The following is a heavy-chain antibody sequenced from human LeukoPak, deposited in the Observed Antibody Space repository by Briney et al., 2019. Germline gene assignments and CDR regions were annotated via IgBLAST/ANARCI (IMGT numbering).Heavy chain of an antibody. V-gene: IGHV1-8*01. CDR1: GYTFTSYD. J-gene: IGHJ6*01. CDR3: ARRRLSGSYYYYGMDV. D-gene: IGHD1-26*01. CDR2: MNPNSGNT. Sequence: ASVKVSCKASGYTFTSYDINWVRQATGQGLEWMGWMNPNSGNTGYAQKFQGRVTMTRNTSISTAYMELSSLRSEDTAVYYCARRRLSGSYYYYGMDVWGKGPRSPSPQ.